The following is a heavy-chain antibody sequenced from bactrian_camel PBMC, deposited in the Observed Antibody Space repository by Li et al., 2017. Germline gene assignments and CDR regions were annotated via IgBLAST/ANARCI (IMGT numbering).Heavy chain of an antibody. CDR2: IAINGGT. J-gene: IGHJ6*01. D-gene: IGHD3*01. V-gene: IGHV3S53*01. CDR1: GYTYNLPC. Sequence: QVQLVESGGGSVQAGGSLRLSCTASGYTYNLPCMGWFRQSPGKEREEVAAIAINGGTSYSDSVKGRFTISQDNAKNTLYLQMNNLKPEDTAMYTCAAETTAWCATYIQALGVSRWDEFSFWGQGTQVTVS. CDR3: AAETTAWCATYIQALGVSRWDEFSF.